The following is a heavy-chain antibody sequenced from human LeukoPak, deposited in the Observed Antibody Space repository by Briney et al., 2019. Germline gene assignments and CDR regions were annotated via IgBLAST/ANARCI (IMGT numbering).Heavy chain of an antibody. CDR2: INHGGST. J-gene: IGHJ3*02. D-gene: IGHD1-14*01. CDR3: ARELPADAFDI. V-gene: IGHV4-39*06. CDR1: GHSITRGIYY. Sequence: SETLSLTCSLSGHSITRGIYYWAWIRQPAGQGLEWIGCINHGGSTHFNPSLKSRVAISVDTSKNQFTLKMSSVTAADTAMYFCARELPADAFDIWGQGTMVTVSS.